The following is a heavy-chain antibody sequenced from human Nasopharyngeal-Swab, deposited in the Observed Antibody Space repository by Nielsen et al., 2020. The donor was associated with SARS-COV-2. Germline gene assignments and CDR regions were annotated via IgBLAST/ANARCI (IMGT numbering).Heavy chain of an antibody. CDR3: AKGGGTTGTVGLDI. D-gene: IGHD1-1*01. V-gene: IGHV3-30*18. CDR1: GFTFSSYD. CDR2: ISCDGSNK. J-gene: IGHJ3*02. Sequence: GKSLNISCAASGFTFSSYDMHWVRQAPGKGLEWVAVISCDGSNKYYADSVKGRFTISRDNSKNTLYLQMNSLRAEDTAVYYCAKGGGTTGTVGLDIWGQGTMVTVSS.